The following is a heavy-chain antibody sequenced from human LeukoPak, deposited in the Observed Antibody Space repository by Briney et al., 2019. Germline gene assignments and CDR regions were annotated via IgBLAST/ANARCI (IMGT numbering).Heavy chain of an antibody. D-gene: IGHD3-10*01. CDR1: GFTFTGYY. CDR2: ISAYNGNT. Sequence: ASVKVSCKASGFTFTGYYMHWVRQAPGQGLEWMGWISAYNGNTDYAQKLQGRVTMTTDTSTSTAYMELRSLRSDDTAVYYCARDRRMVRGPLDVWGQGTTVTVSS. CDR3: ARDRRMVRGPLDV. J-gene: IGHJ6*02. V-gene: IGHV1-18*04.